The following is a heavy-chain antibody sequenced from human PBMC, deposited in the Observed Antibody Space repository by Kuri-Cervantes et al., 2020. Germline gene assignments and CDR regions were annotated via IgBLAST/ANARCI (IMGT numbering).Heavy chain of an antibody. CDR3: AREPSTSLALYYYYGMDV. J-gene: IGHJ6*02. CDR1: GFTFSSYA. D-gene: IGHD2-2*01. Sequence: GGSLRLSCAASGFTFSSYAMHWVRQAPGKGLEWASSISSSSSYIYYADSVKGRFTISRDNSKNTLYLQMNSLRAEDTAVYYCAREPSTSLALYYYYGMDVWGQGTTVTVSS. V-gene: IGHV3-21*01. CDR2: ISSSSSYI.